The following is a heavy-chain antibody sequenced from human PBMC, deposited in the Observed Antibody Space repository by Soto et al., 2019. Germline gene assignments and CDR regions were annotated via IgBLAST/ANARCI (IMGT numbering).Heavy chain of an antibody. CDR3: ARGGTLGVARGWFDP. V-gene: IGHV4-30-4*01. D-gene: IGHD3-3*01. Sequence: QVQLQESGPGLVKPSQTLSLTCTVSGGSISSGDYYWSWIRQPPGKGLEWIGYIYYSGSTNYNPSLKRRVSISVDTSKNQFSLKLSSVTAADTALYYCARGGTLGVARGWFDPWGQGTLVTVSS. CDR1: GGSISSGDYY. CDR2: IYYSGST. J-gene: IGHJ5*01.